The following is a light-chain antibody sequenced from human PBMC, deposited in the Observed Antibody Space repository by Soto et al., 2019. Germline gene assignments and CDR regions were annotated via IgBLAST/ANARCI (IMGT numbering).Light chain of an antibody. CDR3: KQYNSYSPLT. CDR1: QSISNR. J-gene: IGKJ4*01. Sequence: DIXMTQSPSSLXACVGDRVSMXCRASQSISNRFAWYQQKAGEARKHLIYVTSSLESGVLSRLIGSGSGREFTLNIRSLQPDEFATYDCKQYNSYSPLTFGGGTKVDIK. CDR2: VTS. V-gene: IGKV1-5*01.